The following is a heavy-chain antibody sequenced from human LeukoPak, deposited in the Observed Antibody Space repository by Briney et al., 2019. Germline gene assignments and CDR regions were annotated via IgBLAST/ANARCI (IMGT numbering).Heavy chain of an antibody. V-gene: IGHV3-23*01. CDR3: AKIPSRYCSSTSCYADY. CDR1: GFTFSSYA. Sequence: GEALRLSCAASGFTFSSYAMSWVRQAPGKGLEWVSAISGSGGSTYYADSVKGRFTISRDNSKNTLYLQMNSLRAEDTAVYYCAKIPSRYCSSTSCYADYWGQGALVTVSS. D-gene: IGHD2-2*01. CDR2: ISGSGGST. J-gene: IGHJ4*02.